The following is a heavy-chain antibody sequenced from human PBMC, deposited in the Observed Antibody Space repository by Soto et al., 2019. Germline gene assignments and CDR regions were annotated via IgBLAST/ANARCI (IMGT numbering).Heavy chain of an antibody. V-gene: IGHV4-4*02. Sequence: SETLSLTCAVSSGSISSSNWWRWVRQPPGKGLEWIGEIYHSGSTNYNPSLKSRVTISVDKSKNQFSLKLSSVTAADTAVYYCARDFGSSSFDPWGQGTLVTVSS. CDR3: ARDFGSSSFDP. D-gene: IGHD6-6*01. CDR1: SGSISSSNW. J-gene: IGHJ5*02. CDR2: IYHSGST.